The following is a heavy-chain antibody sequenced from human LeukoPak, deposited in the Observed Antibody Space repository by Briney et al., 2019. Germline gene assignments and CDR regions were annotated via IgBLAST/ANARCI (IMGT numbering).Heavy chain of an antibody. CDR1: GYTFTSYD. J-gene: IGHJ3*02. Sequence: ASVKVSCKASGYTFTSYDTNWVRQATGQGLEWMGWMNPNSGNTGYAQKFQGRVTMTRNTSISTAYMELSSLRSEDTAVYYCARAFYDILTGSPDAFDIWGQGTMVTVSS. CDR3: ARAFYDILTGSPDAFDI. D-gene: IGHD3-9*01. CDR2: MNPNSGNT. V-gene: IGHV1-8*01.